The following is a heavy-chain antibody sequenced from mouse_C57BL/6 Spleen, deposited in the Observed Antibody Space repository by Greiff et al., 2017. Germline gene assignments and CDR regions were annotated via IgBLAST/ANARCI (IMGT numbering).Heavy chain of an antibody. Sequence: EVMLVESGGGLVKPGGFLKLSCAASGFTFSDYGMHWVRQAPEKGLEWVAYISSGSSTIYYADTVKGRFTISRDNAKNTLFLQMTSLRSEDTAMYYCARRDYYGTYFDYWGQGTTLTVSS. CDR2: ISSGSSTI. CDR1: GFTFSDYG. D-gene: IGHD1-1*01. V-gene: IGHV5-17*01. J-gene: IGHJ2*01. CDR3: ARRDYYGTYFDY.